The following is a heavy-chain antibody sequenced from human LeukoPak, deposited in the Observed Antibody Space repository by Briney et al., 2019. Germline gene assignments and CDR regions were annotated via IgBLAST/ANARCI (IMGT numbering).Heavy chain of an antibody. CDR1: GGSFSGYY. D-gene: IGHD5-24*01. CDR2: IYYSGST. CDR3: ARDRWLQFFDY. V-gene: IGHV4-59*01. Sequence: PSETLSLTCAVYGGSFSGYYWSWIRQPPGKGLEWIGYIYYSGSTNYNPSLKSRVTISVDTSKNQFSLKLSSVTAADTAVYYCARDRWLQFFDYWGQGTLVTVSS. J-gene: IGHJ4*02.